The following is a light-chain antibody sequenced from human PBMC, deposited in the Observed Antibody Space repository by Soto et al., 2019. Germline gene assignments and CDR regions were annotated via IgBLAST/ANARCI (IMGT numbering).Light chain of an antibody. CDR3: CSYAGSYV. J-gene: IGLJ1*01. CDR2: DVS. CDR1: SSDVGGYNY. Sequence: QSVLTQPRSVSGSPGQSVTISCTGTSSDVGGYNYVSWYQQHPGKAPKLMIYDVSKRPSGVPDRFSGSKSGNTASLTISGLQAEDEADYYCCSYAGSYVFATGTKVNVL. V-gene: IGLV2-11*01.